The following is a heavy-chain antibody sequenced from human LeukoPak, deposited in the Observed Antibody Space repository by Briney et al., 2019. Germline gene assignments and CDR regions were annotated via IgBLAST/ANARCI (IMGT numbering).Heavy chain of an antibody. CDR1: GFTFNNYA. Sequence: QPGGSLRLSCAASGFTFNNYAMSWVRQAPGKGLEWVSGISGSGAKTYYADSEKGRFTISRDNSKNTLYLQMKSLRAEDTALYYCARDLSTFDSWGQGTLVTVSS. CDR2: ISGSGAKT. CDR3: ARDLSTFDS. J-gene: IGHJ4*02. V-gene: IGHV3-23*01. D-gene: IGHD1-1*01.